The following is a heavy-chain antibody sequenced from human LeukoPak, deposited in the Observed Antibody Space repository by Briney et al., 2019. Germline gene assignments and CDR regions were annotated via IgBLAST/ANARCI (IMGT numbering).Heavy chain of an antibody. CDR3: ATDYPRLGSGAFDI. CDR1: EFTGFTFSGSA. CDR2: ISGSGGST. Sequence: GGSLRLSCAASEFTGFTFSGSAMSWVRQAPGKGLEWVSAISGSGGSTYYADSVKGRFTISRDNSKNTLYLQMNSLRAEDTAVYYCATDYPRLGSGAFDIWGQGTMVTVSS. J-gene: IGHJ3*02. D-gene: IGHD3-16*01. V-gene: IGHV3-23*01.